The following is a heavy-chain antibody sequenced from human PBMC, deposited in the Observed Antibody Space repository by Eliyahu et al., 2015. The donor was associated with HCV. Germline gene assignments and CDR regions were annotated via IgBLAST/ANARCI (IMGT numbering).Heavy chain of an antibody. CDR1: GGSFSGYY. CDR2: IKPRGRT. Sequence: QVQLQQWGAGLLKPSETLSLTCAVYGGSFSGYYWSWIRQPPGKGAGVVWGIKPRGRTKHHPSLKSRVTISVDTSKNQFSLKLSSVTAADTAVYYCARRSGSYYVAFDIWGQGTMVTVSS. CDR3: ARRSGSYYVAFDI. J-gene: IGHJ3*02. D-gene: IGHD1-26*01. V-gene: IGHV4-34*01.